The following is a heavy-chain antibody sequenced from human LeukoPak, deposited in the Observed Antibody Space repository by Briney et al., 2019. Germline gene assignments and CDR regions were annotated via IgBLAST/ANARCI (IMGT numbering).Heavy chain of an antibody. CDR2: IVVGSGNT. V-gene: IGHV1-58*01. D-gene: IGHD3-10*01. CDR1: GFTFTSSA. CDR3: AATGVRGVMWRNYYYGMGV. Sequence: SVKVSCKASGFTFTSSAVQWVRQARGQRLEWIGWIVVGSGNTNYAQKFQERVTITRDMSTSTAYMELSSLRSEDTAVYYCAATGVRGVMWRNYYYGMGVWGQGTTVTVSS. J-gene: IGHJ6*02.